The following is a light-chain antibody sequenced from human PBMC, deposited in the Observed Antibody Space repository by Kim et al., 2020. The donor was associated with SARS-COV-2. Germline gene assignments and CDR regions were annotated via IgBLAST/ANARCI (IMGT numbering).Light chain of an antibody. V-gene: IGLV2-14*01. CDR1: RSDVGGYEI. J-gene: IGLJ3*02. CDR2: DVS. Sequence: HSLPLSSTGTRSDVGGYEIVSWYQQPPGKAPTLMIYDVSKRPSGVSNRFSGSKSANTAFLTISGLQAEDETDYYCSSYTSSSTWVFGGGTQLTVL. CDR3: SSYTSSSTWV.